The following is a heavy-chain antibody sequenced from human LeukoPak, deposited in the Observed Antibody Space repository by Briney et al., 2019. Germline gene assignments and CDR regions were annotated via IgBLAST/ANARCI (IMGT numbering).Heavy chain of an antibody. CDR1: GFTFDDYT. Sequence: GGSLRLSCAASGFTFDDYTMHWVRQAPGKGLEWVSLISWDGGITYYADSVKGRFTISRDNSKNSLYLQMNSLRTEDTALYYCAKDARSRGSYVDYCGQGTLVTVSS. J-gene: IGHJ4*02. CDR2: ISWDGGIT. CDR3: AKDARSRGSYVDY. V-gene: IGHV3-43*01. D-gene: IGHD1-26*01.